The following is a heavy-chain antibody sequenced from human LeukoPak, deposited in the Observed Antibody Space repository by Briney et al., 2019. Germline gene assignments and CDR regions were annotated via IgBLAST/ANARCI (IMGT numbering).Heavy chain of an antibody. J-gene: IGHJ4*02. CDR1: GYRFTSYW. CDR2: IYPGDSDT. CDR3: ARPYYDSSGSRGDYFDY. D-gene: IGHD3-22*01. V-gene: IGHV5-51*01. Sequence: GESLKISCKGSGYRFTSYWIGWVRQMPGKGLEWMGIIYPGDSDTRYSPSFQGQVTISADKSISTAYLQWSSLKASDTAMYYCARPYYDSSGSRGDYFDYWGQGTLVTVSS.